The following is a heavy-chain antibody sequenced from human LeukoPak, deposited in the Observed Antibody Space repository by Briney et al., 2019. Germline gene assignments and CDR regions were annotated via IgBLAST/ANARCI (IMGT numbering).Heavy chain of an antibody. V-gene: IGHV4-59*01. CDR3: ARDLKLWGILGHFDP. Sequence: PSGTLSLTCSVSGAPITSYFWSWVRLSPGRGLERIRHIYYKGTTDYNPSLKSRVSMSIDKSESQVSLSLTSVTAADTAIYFCARDLKLWGILGHFDPWGPGTQVIVSS. CDR1: GAPITSYF. D-gene: IGHD3-16*01. CDR2: IYYKGTT. J-gene: IGHJ5*02.